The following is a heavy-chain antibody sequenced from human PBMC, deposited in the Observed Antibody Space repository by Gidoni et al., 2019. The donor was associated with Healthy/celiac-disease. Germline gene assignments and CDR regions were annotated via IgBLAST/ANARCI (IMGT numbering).Heavy chain of an antibody. CDR3: AKDQTPWLQFPIDY. CDR2: ISYDGSNK. Sequence: QVQLVESGGGVVQPGRSLRLSCAASGFTFSSYGMHWVRQAPGKGLEWVAVISYDGSNKYYADSVKGRFTISRDNSKNTLYLQMNSLRAEDTAVYYCAKDQTPWLQFPIDYWGQGTLVTVSS. D-gene: IGHD5-12*01. CDR1: GFTFSSYG. J-gene: IGHJ4*02. V-gene: IGHV3-30*18.